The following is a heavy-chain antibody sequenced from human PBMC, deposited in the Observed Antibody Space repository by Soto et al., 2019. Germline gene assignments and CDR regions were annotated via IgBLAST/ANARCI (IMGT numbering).Heavy chain of an antibody. Sequence: QVQLVQSGAEVKKPGASVKVSCKASGYTFTTYGISWVRQAPGQGLEWMGWINAYSGSTKFAQKLQGRGTMTTDTSTTTAYMELRSLTSDDTAVYYCARDFTKSSSWPYYFDYWGQGTLVTVSS. D-gene: IGHD6-13*01. J-gene: IGHJ4*02. CDR2: INAYSGST. CDR1: GYTFTTYG. V-gene: IGHV1-18*01. CDR3: ARDFTKSSSWPYYFDY.